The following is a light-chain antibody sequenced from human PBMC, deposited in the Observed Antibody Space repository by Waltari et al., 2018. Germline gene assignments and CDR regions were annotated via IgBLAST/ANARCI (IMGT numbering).Light chain of an antibody. J-gene: IGKJ2*01. Sequence: EIVLTQSPATLSLSPGDTAILSCRASQCVGSYLAWYQQRPGQPPRLLIYDASNRATGVPARFRGSGSGTDFTLTISSLEAEDFAVYYCQQRSNWTPHTFGQGARLEIK. CDR3: QQRSNWTPHT. CDR2: DAS. CDR1: QCVGSY. V-gene: IGKV3-11*01.